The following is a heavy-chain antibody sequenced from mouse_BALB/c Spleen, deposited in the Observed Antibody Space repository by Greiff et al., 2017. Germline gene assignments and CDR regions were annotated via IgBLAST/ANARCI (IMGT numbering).Heavy chain of an antibody. CDR1: GYSITSGYI. CDR2: ISYDGSN. CDR3: ARDDYDGGFAY. D-gene: IGHD2-4*01. Sequence: EVQRVESGPGLVKPSQSLSLTCSVTGYSITSGYIRYLNRQFPGNLLEWRGYISYDGSNNYNPSLKNPISITRDTSKNQFFLKLNSVTSEDTATYCCARDDYDGGFAYWGQGTLVTVSA. V-gene: IGHV3-6*02. J-gene: IGHJ3*01.